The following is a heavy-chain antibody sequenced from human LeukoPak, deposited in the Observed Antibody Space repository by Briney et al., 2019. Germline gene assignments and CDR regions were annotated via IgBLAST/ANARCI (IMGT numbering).Heavy chain of an antibody. J-gene: IGHJ6*02. Sequence: ASVKVSCKASGGTFSSYAISWVRQAPGQGLEWMGGIIPIFGTANYAQKFQGRVTITADEPTSTAYMELSSLRSEDTAVYYCARGHRAVAGTPYYYYGMDVWGQGTTVTVSS. V-gene: IGHV1-69*01. CDR2: IIPIFGTA. CDR1: GGTFSSYA. CDR3: ARGHRAVAGTPYYYYGMDV. D-gene: IGHD6-19*01.